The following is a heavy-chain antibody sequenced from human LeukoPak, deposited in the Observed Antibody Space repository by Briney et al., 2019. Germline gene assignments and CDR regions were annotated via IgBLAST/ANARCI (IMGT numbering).Heavy chain of an antibody. V-gene: IGHV3-48*04. CDR2: ISSSSSTI. CDR1: GFTFSSYS. D-gene: IGHD2/OR15-2a*01. Sequence: PGGSLRLSGAASGFTFSSYSMNWVRQAPGKGLEWVSYISSSSSTIYYADSVKGRFTISRDNAKNSLYLQMNSLRAEDTAVYYCARDSFGGGPIPWGQGTLVTVSS. CDR3: ARDSFGGGPIP. J-gene: IGHJ5*02.